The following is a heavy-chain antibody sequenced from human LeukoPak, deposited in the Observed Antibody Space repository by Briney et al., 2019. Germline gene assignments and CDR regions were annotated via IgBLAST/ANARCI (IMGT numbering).Heavy chain of an antibody. Sequence: PSETLSLTCAVYGGSFSGYYWSWIRQPPGKGLEWIGEINHSGSTNYNPSLKSRVTISVDTSKNQFSLKLSSVTAADTAVYYCARGLHEDYDTNDFDYWGQGTLVTVSS. D-gene: IGHD3-9*01. CDR1: GGSFSGYY. J-gene: IGHJ4*02. V-gene: IGHV4-34*01. CDR2: INHSGST. CDR3: ARGLHEDYDTNDFDY.